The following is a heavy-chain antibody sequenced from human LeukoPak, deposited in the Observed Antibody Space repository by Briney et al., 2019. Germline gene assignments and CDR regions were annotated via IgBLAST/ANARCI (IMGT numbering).Heavy chain of an antibody. D-gene: IGHD5-24*01. J-gene: IGHJ4*02. Sequence: GRSLRLSCAASGFTFSSYAMHWVRQAPGKGLEWVAVISYDGSNKYYADSAKGRFTISRDNSKNTLYLQMNSLRAEDTAVYYCARDAEHVEMAPIDYWGQGTLVTVSS. V-gene: IGHV3-30*01. CDR2: ISYDGSNK. CDR3: ARDAEHVEMAPIDY. CDR1: GFTFSSYA.